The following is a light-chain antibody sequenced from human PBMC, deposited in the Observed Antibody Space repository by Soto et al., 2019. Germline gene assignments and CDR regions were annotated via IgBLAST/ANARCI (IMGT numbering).Light chain of an antibody. Sequence: QSVLIQPPSASGSPGQSVTISCTGTPSDVGGSNSVSWYQQHPGKAPNLMIYDVNKRPSGVPDRFSGSKSGNTASLTVSGLQAADEAYYFCSSYAPSDVVFGGGTKLTVL. J-gene: IGLJ2*01. CDR1: PSDVGGSNS. V-gene: IGLV2-8*01. CDR2: DVN. CDR3: SSYAPSDVV.